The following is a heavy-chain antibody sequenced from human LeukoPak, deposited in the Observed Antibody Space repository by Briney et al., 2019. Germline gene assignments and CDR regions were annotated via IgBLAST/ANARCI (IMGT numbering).Heavy chain of an antibody. J-gene: IGHJ4*02. CDR1: GFTFSDYS. CDR2: ISTDASST. D-gene: IGHD4-11*01. V-gene: IGHV3-74*01. CDR3: TGHHQAYSRTY. Sequence: PGGSLRLSCEASGFTFSDYSMAWVRQAPGKGLVWVSRISTDASSTTYADSVKGRFTISRDNAKGTLYLQMSSLRAEDTAVYYCTGHHQAYSRTYWGQGTLVTVSS.